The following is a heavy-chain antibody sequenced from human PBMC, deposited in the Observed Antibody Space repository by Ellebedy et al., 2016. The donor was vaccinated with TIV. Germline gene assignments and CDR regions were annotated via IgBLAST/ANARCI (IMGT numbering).Heavy chain of an antibody. CDR1: GFTFSRHD. D-gene: IGHD3-22*01. Sequence: GGSLRLXXAASGFTFSRHDMHWVRQATGKGLEWVSAIGTAGDTYYPGSVKGRFTISRENAKNSLYLQMNSLRAEDTAVYYCAKFQNYYDSSGYYYVPFDYWGQGTLVTVSS. J-gene: IGHJ4*02. CDR2: IGTAGDT. V-gene: IGHV3-13*01. CDR3: AKFQNYYDSSGYYYVPFDY.